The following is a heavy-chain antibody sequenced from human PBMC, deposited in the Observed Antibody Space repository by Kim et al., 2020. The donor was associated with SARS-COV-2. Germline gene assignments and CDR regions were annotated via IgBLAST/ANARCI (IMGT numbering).Heavy chain of an antibody. D-gene: IGHD6-13*01. CDR2: IKQDGSEK. CDR1: GFTFSSYW. J-gene: IGHJ5*02. CDR3: ARDASRSAAGSFDP. Sequence: GGSLRLSCAASGFTFSSYWMSWVRQAPGKGLEWVANIKQDGSEKYYVDSVKGRFTISRDNAKNSLYLQMNSLRAEDTAVYYCARDASRSAAGSFDPWGQGTLVTVSS. V-gene: IGHV3-7*03.